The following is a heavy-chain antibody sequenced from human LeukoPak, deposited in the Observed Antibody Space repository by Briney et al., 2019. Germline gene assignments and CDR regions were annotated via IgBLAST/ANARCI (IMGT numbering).Heavy chain of an antibody. CDR2: INPNSGGT. V-gene: IGHV1-2*04. CDR1: GYTFTGYY. CDR3: ARGDYFDY. J-gene: IGHJ4*02. Sequence: ASVKVSCKASGYTFTGYYVHWVRQAPGQGLAWMGWINPNSGGTNYAQKFRGWVTMTRDTSISTAYMELSRLRSDDTAVYYCARGDYFDYWGQGTLVTVSS.